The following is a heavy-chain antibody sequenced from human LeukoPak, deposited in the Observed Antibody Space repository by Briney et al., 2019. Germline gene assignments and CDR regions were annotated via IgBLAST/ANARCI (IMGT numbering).Heavy chain of an antibody. V-gene: IGHV3-49*04. CDR3: TRDEPTASIYYYYYGMDV. D-gene: IGHD2/OR15-2a*01. Sequence: SGGSLRLSCTASGSTFGDYAMSWVRQAPGKGLEWVGFIRSKAYGGTTEYAASVKGRFTISRDDSKSNAYLQMNSLKTEDTAVYYCTRDEPTASIYYYYYGMDVWGQGTTVTVSS. CDR1: GSTFGDYA. CDR2: IRSKAYGGTT. J-gene: IGHJ6*02.